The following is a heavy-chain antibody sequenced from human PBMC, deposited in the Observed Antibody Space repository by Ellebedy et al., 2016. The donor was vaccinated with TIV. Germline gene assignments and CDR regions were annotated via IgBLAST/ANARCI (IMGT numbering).Heavy chain of an antibody. J-gene: IGHJ3*02. CDR1: GGSISSAPYY. V-gene: IGHV4-31*03. Sequence: SETLSLXXTVSGGSISSAPYYWSWIRQHPGKGLEWIGYIYYSGSTYYNPSLKSRVTISVDTSKNQFSLKLSSVTAADTAVYYCARADAFDIWGQGTMVTVSS. CDR3: ARADAFDI. CDR2: IYYSGST.